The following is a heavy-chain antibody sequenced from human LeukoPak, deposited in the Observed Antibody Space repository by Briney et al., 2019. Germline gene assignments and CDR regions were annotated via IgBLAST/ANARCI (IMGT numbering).Heavy chain of an antibody. CDR2: ISSSSSYI. Sequence: GGSLRLSCAASGFTFSSYSMNWVRQAPGKGLEWVSSISSSSSYIYYADSVKGRFTISRDNAKNSLYLQMNSLRAEDTAVYYCAKQLVPGPDYYYYYYGMDVWGQGTTVTVSS. CDR1: GFTFSSYS. J-gene: IGHJ6*02. CDR3: AKQLVPGPDYYYYYYGMDV. V-gene: IGHV3-21*01. D-gene: IGHD6-13*01.